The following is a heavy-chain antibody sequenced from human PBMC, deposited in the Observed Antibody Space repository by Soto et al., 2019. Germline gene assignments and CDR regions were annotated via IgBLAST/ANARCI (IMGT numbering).Heavy chain of an antibody. V-gene: IGHV1-2*02. CDR1: GYTFTGYY. CDR2: INPNSGGT. D-gene: IGHD6-6*01. J-gene: IGHJ4*02. CDR3: ARGGYSSLSGSDF. Sequence: SGKVSCKASGYTFTGYYIHWVREAPGQGLEWMGWINPNSGGTNSAQKFQGRVTMTRDTSISTAYMELSRLTSDDTAVYYCARGGYSSLSGSDFWGQGTLVTVYS.